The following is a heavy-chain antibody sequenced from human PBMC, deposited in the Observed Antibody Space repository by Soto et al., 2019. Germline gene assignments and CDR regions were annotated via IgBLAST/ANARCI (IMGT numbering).Heavy chain of an antibody. CDR2: IDPGEIAYDT. Sequence: PGESLKISCKASGYSVTTFWNAWVGQTPGKGLELMGIIDPGEIAYDTIYSPSFQGQVTISADRSANSAYLQWSILKASDSAIYYCARHPQFYYAYSGMDVWGQGTMVNVSS. V-gene: IGHV5-51*01. J-gene: IGHJ6*02. CDR3: ARHPQFYYAYSGMDV. CDR1: GYSVTTFW. D-gene: IGHD3-10*01.